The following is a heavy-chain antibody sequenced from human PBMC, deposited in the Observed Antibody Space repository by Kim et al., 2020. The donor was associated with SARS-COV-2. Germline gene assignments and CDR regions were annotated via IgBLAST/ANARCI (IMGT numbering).Heavy chain of an antibody. CDR3: AKDLAFSSAQEH. D-gene: IGHD3-22*01. V-gene: IGHV3-23*01. Sequence: YYADSVKGRFTISRDNSKNTLYLQMNSLGAEDTAVYYCAKDLAFSSAQEHWGQGTLVTVSS. J-gene: IGHJ4*02.